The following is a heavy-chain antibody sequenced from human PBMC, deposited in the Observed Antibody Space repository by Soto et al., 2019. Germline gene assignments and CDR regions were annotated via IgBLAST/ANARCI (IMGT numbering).Heavy chain of an antibody. J-gene: IGHJ4*02. CDR2: FTDSSGSI. D-gene: IGHD5-18*01. V-gene: IGHV3-23*01. CDR1: GFTFSSYI. Sequence: PGGSLRLSCAASGFTFSSYIMSWVRQAPGKGLEWVSGFTDSSGSIYYADSVKGRFTISRDNSKNTLYLQMDSLRAEDTAVYYCAKVSCTWDTAMSFYYCAQRAPVPVSS. CDR3: AKVSCTWDTAMSFYY.